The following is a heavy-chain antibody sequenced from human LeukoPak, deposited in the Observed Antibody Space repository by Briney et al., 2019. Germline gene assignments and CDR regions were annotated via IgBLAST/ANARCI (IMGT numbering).Heavy chain of an antibody. CDR2: INHSGST. J-gene: IGHJ4*02. Sequence: SETLSLTCAVYGGSFSGYYWSWIRQPPGKGLEWIGEINHSGSTNYNPSLESRVTISVDTSKNQFSLKLSSVTAADTAVYYCASREPVLWFGPYKGIDYWGQGTLVTVSS. V-gene: IGHV4-34*01. CDR3: ASREPVLWFGPYKGIDY. CDR1: GGSFSGYY. D-gene: IGHD3-10*01.